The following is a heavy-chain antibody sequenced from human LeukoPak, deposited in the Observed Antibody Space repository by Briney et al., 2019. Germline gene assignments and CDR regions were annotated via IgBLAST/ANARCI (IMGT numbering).Heavy chain of an antibody. CDR3: ARDLDSSAYYFDY. Sequence: SVKVSCKASGHSLSELSTHWVRQAPGQGLEWMGRIIPILGIANYAQKFQGRVTITADKSTSTAYMELSSLRSEDTAVYYCARDLDSSAYYFDYWGQGTLVTVSS. CDR2: IIPILGIA. V-gene: IGHV1-69*04. CDR1: GHSLSELS. D-gene: IGHD3-22*01. J-gene: IGHJ4*02.